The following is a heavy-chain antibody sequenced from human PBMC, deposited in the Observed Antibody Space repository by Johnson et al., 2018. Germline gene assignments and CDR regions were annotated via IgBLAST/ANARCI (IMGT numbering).Heavy chain of an antibody. CDR1: GGSFSGYY. D-gene: IGHD4-11*01. Sequence: QVQLQQWGAGLLKPSETLSLTCAVYGGSFSGYYWSWIRQPPGKGLEWIGEINHSGSTNYNPSLKSRVTISLDTSKNQFSLKLSSRTAADTAVYYCARGRDYSKYVWGGRGAFDIWGQGTMVTVSS. J-gene: IGHJ3*02. CDR3: ARGRDYSKYVWGGRGAFDI. V-gene: IGHV4-34*01. CDR2: INHSGST.